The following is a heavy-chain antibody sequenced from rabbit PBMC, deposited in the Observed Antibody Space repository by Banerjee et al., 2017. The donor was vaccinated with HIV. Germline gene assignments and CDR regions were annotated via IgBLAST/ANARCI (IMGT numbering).Heavy chain of an antibody. Sequence: QEQLEESGGDLVKPEGSLTLTCTASGFSFSSYYYMHWVRQAPGKGLEWIGFIDTNTGKTFYASWAKGRFTISKTSPTTVTLQMTSLTVADTATYLCAGSLVDNANLWGPGTLVTVS. CDR1: GFSFSSYYY. J-gene: IGHJ4*01. CDR2: IDTNTGKT. CDR3: AGSLVDNANL. V-gene: IGHV1S45*01. D-gene: IGHD1-1*01.